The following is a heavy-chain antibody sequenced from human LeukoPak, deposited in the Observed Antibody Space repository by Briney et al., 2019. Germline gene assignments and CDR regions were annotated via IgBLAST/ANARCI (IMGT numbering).Heavy chain of an antibody. D-gene: IGHD2-15*01. CDR1: GFTFSTYG. CDR2: IISSSSYI. Sequence: GGSLRLSCAASGFTFSTYGMSWVRQAPGKGLEWVSGIISSSSYIYYADSVKGRFTISRDNAKNSLYLQMTSLRAEDTAVYYCASQVRIVVVVAATSINEGDVWGKGTTVTVSS. CDR3: ASQVRIVVVVAATSINEGDV. V-gene: IGHV3-21*01. J-gene: IGHJ6*04.